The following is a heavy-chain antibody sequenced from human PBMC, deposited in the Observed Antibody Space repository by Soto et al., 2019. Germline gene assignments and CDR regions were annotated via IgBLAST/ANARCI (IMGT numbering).Heavy chain of an antibody. V-gene: IGHV4-39*01. Sequence: SETLSLTCTVSGGSISSSSYYWCWIRHPPGKGLEWIGSIYYSGSTYYNPSLKSRVTISVDTSKNQFSLKLSSVTAADTAVYYCAERIYSGYHDWNFDYWGQGTLVTVSS. J-gene: IGHJ4*02. CDR2: IYYSGST. CDR3: AERIYSGYHDWNFDY. D-gene: IGHD5-12*01. CDR1: GGSISSSSYY.